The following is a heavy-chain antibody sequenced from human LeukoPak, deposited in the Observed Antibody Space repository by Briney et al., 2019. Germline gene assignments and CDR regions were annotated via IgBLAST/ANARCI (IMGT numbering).Heavy chain of an antibody. V-gene: IGHV3-53*01. CDR3: AGVSTMIVVDAFDI. Sequence: GESLRLSCAASGFTVSSNYMSWVRQAPGKGVEWVSVIYSGGSTYYADFVKGRFTISRDNSKNTLYLQMNSLRAEDTAVYYCAGVSTMIVVDAFDIWGQGTMVTVSS. CDR2: IYSGGST. CDR1: GFTVSSNY. J-gene: IGHJ3*02. D-gene: IGHD3-22*01.